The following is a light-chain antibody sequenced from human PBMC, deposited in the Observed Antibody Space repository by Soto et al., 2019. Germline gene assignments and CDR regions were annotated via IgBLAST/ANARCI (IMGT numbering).Light chain of an antibody. CDR3: SSYTSSRTLV. CDR1: SSDVGGYNY. J-gene: IGLJ1*01. V-gene: IGLV2-14*01. CDR2: EVS. Sequence: QSALTQPAPVSGSPGQSITISCTGTSSDVGGYNYVSWYQQHPGKAPKLMIYEVSNRPSGVSNRFSGSKSGNTASLTISGLQAEDEADYYCSSYTSSRTLVFGTGT.